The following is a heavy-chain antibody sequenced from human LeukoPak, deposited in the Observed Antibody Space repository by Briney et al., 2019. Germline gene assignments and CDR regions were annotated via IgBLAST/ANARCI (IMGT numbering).Heavy chain of an antibody. D-gene: IGHD3-10*01. CDR3: ARDLRFGELLPSYGMDV. CDR1: GFTFSSYA. J-gene: IGHJ6*02. V-gene: IGHV3-30-3*01. Sequence: GGSLRLSCAASGFTFSSYAMHWVRQAPGKGLEWVAVISYDGSNKYYADSVKGRFTISRDNSKNTLYLQMNSLRAEDTAVYYCARDLRFGELLPSYGMDVWGQGTTVTVSS. CDR2: ISYDGSNK.